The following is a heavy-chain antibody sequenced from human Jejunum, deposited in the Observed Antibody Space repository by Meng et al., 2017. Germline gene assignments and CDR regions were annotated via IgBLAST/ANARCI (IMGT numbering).Heavy chain of an antibody. CDR2: IIPIFGTA. CDR3: ARHQRYNSSGYHELNDAFDI. J-gene: IGHJ3*02. CDR1: GGTFSSYA. V-gene: IGHV1-69*13. D-gene: IGHD6-13*01. Sequence: SVKVSCKASGGTFSSYAISWVRQAPGQGLEWMGGIIPIFGTANYAQKFQGRVTITADESTSTAYMELSSLRSEDTAVYYCARHQRYNSSGYHELNDAFDIWGQGTMVTVSS.